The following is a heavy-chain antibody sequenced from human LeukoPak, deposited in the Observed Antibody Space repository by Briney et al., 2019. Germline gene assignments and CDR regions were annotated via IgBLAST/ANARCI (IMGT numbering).Heavy chain of an antibody. Sequence: SETLSLTCSVSGDSISGYYWSWIRRSPGKGLEWIGYVYYSGSTNYNPSLKSRAAISIDTSKNQFSLSLNFVTAADTAVYYCVRMGQRRAGWFDPWGQGSLVTVSS. CDR2: VYYSGST. CDR3: VRMGQRRAGWFDP. CDR1: GDSISGYY. V-gene: IGHV4-59*08. D-gene: IGHD6-25*01. J-gene: IGHJ5*02.